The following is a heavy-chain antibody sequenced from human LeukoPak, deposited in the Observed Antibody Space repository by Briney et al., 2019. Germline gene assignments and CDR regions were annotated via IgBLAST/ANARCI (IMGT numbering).Heavy chain of an antibody. Sequence: GGSLRLSCVASGFTYRRYSMNWVRQAPGKGLEWVSYISSSSATIYYADSVKGRFTISRDNAKNPLYLQMISLRAEDTAVYYCARDLRISSTQNHYYYGMDVWGQGTTVTVSS. D-gene: IGHD2-2*01. V-gene: IGHV3-48*04. CDR2: ISSSSATI. J-gene: IGHJ6*02. CDR1: GFTYRRYS. CDR3: ARDLRISSTQNHYYYGMDV.